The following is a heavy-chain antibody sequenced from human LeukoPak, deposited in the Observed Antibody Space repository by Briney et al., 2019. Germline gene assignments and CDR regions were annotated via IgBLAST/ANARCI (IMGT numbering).Heavy chain of an antibody. J-gene: IGHJ4*02. CDR2: ISSSGSTI. V-gene: IGHV3-48*03. CDR1: GFTFSSYE. Sequence: GGSLRLSCAASGFTFSSYEMNWVRQAPGKGLEWVSYISSSGSTIYYADSVKGRFTISRDNAKNSLYLQMNSLRAEDTAVYYCARGYSSGWFYWGQGTLVTVSS. D-gene: IGHD6-19*01. CDR3: ARGYSSGWFY.